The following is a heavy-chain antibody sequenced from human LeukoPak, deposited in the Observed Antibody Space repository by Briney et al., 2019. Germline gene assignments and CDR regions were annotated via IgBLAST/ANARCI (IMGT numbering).Heavy chain of an antibody. V-gene: IGHV4-30-4*01. Sequence: PSQTLSLTCTVSGGSISSGDYYWSWIRQPPGKGLEWIGYIYYSGSTYYNPSLKSRVTISVDTSKNQFSLKLSSATAADTAVYYCARQPDADIVVVPAASDAFDIWGQGTMVTVSS. CDR1: GGSISSGDYY. J-gene: IGHJ3*02. CDR2: IYYSGST. D-gene: IGHD2-2*01. CDR3: ARQPDADIVVVPAASDAFDI.